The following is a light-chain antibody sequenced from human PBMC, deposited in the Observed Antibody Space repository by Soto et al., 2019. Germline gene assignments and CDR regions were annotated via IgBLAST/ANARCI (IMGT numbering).Light chain of an antibody. J-gene: IGLJ2*01. V-gene: IGLV1-47*02. CDR1: TSSIGSNH. CDR2: TNN. Sequence: QSVLAQTPSASATPGQRVTISCSGSTSSIGSNHVYWYQHLPGTAPKLLIYTNNQRPSGVPDRFSGSKSGTSASLAISGLRSEDEADYYCAAWDDSLSGVIFGGGTTLTVL. CDR3: AAWDDSLSGVI.